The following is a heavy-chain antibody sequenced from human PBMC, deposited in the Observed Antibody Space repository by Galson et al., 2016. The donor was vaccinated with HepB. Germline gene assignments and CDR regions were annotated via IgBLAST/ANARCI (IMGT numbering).Heavy chain of an antibody. CDR1: GFSFSSYG. D-gene: IGHD5-18*01. V-gene: IGHV3-23*01. J-gene: IGHJ6*02. Sequence: SLRLSCAASGFSFSSYGMSWVRQAPGKGLEWVSGITSGGTTYYADSVKGRFTISRDNSKNILYLQMKSLRDEDTAVCYCAKRPYSYGWHYGMDVWGQGTTVTVSS. CDR2: ITSGGTT. CDR3: AKRPYSYGWHYGMDV.